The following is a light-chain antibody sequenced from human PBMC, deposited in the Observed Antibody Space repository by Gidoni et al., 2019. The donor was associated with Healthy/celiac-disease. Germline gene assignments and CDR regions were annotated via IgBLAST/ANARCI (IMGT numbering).Light chain of an antibody. J-gene: IGKJ1*01. V-gene: IGKV1-8*01. CDR1: QGISSY. CDR2: AAS. CDR3: QQYYSYHWT. Sequence: AIRMTQSPSSFSASTGDRVTITCRASQGISSYSAWYQQKPGKAPKLLIYAASTLQSGVPSRFSGSGSGTDFTLTISCLQSEDFATYYCQQYYSYHWTFGQGTKVEIK.